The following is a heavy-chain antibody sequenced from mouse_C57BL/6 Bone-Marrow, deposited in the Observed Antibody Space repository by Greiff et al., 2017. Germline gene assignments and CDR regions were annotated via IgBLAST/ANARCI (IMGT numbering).Heavy chain of an antibody. V-gene: IGHV1-9*01. CDR3: ASTGDCYYWYFDV. Sequence: QVQLQQSGAELMKPGASVKLSCKATGYTFTGYWIEWVKQRPGHGLEWIGEILPGSGSTIYNEKFKGKATFTADTSSNTAYMQLSSLTSEDSAIYYCASTGDCYYWYFDVWGTGTTVTVSS. J-gene: IGHJ1*03. D-gene: IGHD1-1*01. CDR1: GYTFTGYW. CDR2: ILPGSGST.